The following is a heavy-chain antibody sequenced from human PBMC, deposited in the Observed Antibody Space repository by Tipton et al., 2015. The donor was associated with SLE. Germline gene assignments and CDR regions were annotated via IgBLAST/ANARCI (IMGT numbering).Heavy chain of an antibody. CDR2: IIPIFGTA. V-gene: IGHV1-69*15. J-gene: IGHJ5*02. CDR1: GGTFSSYA. Sequence: QSGPEVKKPGSSVKVSCKASGGTFSSYAISWVRQAPGQGLEWMGRIIPIFGTANYAQKFQGRVTITADESTRTAYMELSSLRSEDTAVYYCARDWSGVGATNWFDPWGQGTLVTVSS. D-gene: IGHD1-26*01. CDR3: ARDWSGVGATNWFDP.